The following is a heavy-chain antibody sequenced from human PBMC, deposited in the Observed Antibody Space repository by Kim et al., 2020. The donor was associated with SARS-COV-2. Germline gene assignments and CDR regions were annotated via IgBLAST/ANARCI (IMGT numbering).Heavy chain of an antibody. Sequence: GGSLRLSCAASGFTFSSYWMSWVRQAPGKGLEWVANIKQDGSEKYYVDSVKGRFTISRDNAKNSLYLQMNSLRAEDTAVYYCARVRNGVIAPNAAFDIWGQGTMVTVSS. CDR2: IKQDGSEK. CDR1: GFTFSSYW. V-gene: IGHV3-7*01. D-gene: IGHD2-15*01. J-gene: IGHJ3*02. CDR3: ARVRNGVIAPNAAFDI.